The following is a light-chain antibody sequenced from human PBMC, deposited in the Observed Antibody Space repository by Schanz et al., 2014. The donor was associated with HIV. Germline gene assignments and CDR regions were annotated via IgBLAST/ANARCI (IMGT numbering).Light chain of an antibody. CDR3: SSYTTNRTVT. CDR1: SSDVGGYNY. CDR2: DVN. J-gene: IGLJ2*01. V-gene: IGLV2-14*03. Sequence: QSALTQPASVAGSPGQPITISCTGTSSDVGGYNYVSWYQQHPGEAPKLLIYDVNNRPSGVSNRFSGSKSGNTASLTISALQAEDEADYYCSSYTTNRTVTFGGGTKLTVL.